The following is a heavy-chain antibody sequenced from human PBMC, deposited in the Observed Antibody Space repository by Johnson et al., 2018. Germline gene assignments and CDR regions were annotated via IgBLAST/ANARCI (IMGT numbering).Heavy chain of an antibody. Sequence: VQLVQSGGGLVQPGRSLRVSCAASGFTFYEFAMHWVRQAPGKGLEWVSGISWNSGSIHYADSVKGRFTISRDSAQNSLYLQMNSLSTGDTALYYCAKVIVGYYDNSGLRGYFQRWGQGTLVTASS. CDR2: ISWNSGSI. D-gene: IGHD3-22*01. V-gene: IGHV3-9*01. CDR3: AKVIVGYYDNSGLRGYFQR. J-gene: IGHJ1*01. CDR1: GFTFYEFA.